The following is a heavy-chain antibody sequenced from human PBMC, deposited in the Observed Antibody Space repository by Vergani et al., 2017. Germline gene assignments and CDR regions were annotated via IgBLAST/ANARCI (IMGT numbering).Heavy chain of an antibody. V-gene: IGHV3-9*01. D-gene: IGHD5-18*01. CDR1: GFTFDDYA. J-gene: IGHJ4*02. CDR2: ISWNSGSI. Sequence: VQLVESGGGLVQPGRSLRLSCAASGFTFDDYAMHWVRQAPGKGLEWVSGISWNSGSIGYADSVKGRFTISRDNAKNSLYLQMNSLRAEDTALYYCAKDLGYSYGTRFDYWGQGTLVTVSS. CDR3: AKDLGYSYGTRFDY.